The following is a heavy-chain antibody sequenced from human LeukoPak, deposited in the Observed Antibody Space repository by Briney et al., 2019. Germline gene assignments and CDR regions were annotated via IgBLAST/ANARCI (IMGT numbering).Heavy chain of an antibody. Sequence: PSETLSLTCTVSGYSISSGYYWGWIRQPPGKGLEWIGSIYHSGSTYYNPSLKGRVTISVDTSKNQFSLKLSSVTAADTAVYYCARDYDGYKPRNVFDYWGQGTLVTVSS. CDR3: ARDYDGYKPRNVFDY. D-gene: IGHD5-24*01. J-gene: IGHJ4*02. CDR1: GYSISSGYY. CDR2: IYHSGST. V-gene: IGHV4-38-2*02.